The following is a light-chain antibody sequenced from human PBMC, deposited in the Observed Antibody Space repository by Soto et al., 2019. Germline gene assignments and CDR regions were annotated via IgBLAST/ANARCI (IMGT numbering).Light chain of an antibody. J-gene: IGKJ5*01. V-gene: IGKV1-39*01. Sequence: DIQMTQSPSSLSASVGDRVTITCRASQSIRSYLNWYQQKPGKAPKVXIYAASSLHSGVPSRFSGSGSGTDFTRTISCLKSEDFATYYCQQYYSYTYTFGQGTRLEI. CDR3: QQYYSYTYT. CDR2: AAS. CDR1: QSIRSY.